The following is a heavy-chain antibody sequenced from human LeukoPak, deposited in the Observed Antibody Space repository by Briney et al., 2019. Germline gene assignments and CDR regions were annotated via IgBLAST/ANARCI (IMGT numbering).Heavy chain of an antibody. Sequence: VASVKVSCKASGYTFTGYYMHWVRQAPGQGLEWMGWINPNSGGTNYAQKFQGRVTITRDTSISTAYMELSRLRSDDTAVYYCARAYYYGSGAPDGFDPWGQGTLVTVSS. CDR2: INPNSGGT. CDR1: GYTFTGYY. D-gene: IGHD3-10*01. V-gene: IGHV1-2*02. CDR3: ARAYYYGSGAPDGFDP. J-gene: IGHJ5*02.